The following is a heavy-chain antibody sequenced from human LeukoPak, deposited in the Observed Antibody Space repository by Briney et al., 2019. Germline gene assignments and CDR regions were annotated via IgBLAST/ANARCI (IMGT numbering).Heavy chain of an antibody. CDR3: ARHVSGRWFGDDYPYYADV. J-gene: IGHJ6*02. D-gene: IGHD3-10*01. Sequence: KHSETLSLTCAVYGGSFSGYHWSWIRQNTGKGLEWIGEIDPYGGSNYNPSLKSRVTISVDTSKNQFSLKLNSVTAADTALYYCARHVSGRWFGDDYPYYADVWGQGTTVT. V-gene: IGHV4-34*01. CDR1: GGSFSGYH. CDR2: IDPYGGS.